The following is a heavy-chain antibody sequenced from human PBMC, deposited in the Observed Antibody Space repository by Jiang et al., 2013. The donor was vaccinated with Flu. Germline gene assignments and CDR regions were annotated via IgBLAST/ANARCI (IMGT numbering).Heavy chain of an antibody. D-gene: IGHD2-15*01. V-gene: IGHV4-34*01. CDR2: INHSGST. J-gene: IGHJ6*04. Sequence: LLKPSETLSLTCAVYGGSFSGYYWSWIRQPPGKGLEWIGEINHSGSTNYNPSLKSRVTISVDTSKNQFSLKLSSVTAADTAVYYCARGGGYCSGGSCYWNYYYGMDVWGKGTTVTVSS. CDR3: ARGGGYCSGGSCYWNYYYGMDV. CDR1: GGSFSGYY.